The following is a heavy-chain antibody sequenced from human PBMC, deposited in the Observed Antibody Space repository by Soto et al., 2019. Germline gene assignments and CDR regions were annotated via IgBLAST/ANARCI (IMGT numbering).Heavy chain of an antibody. CDR2: IYPGDSDT. Sequence: GESLKISCKGSGYSFTSYWIGWVRQMPGKGLEWMGIIYPGDSDTRYSPSFQGQVTISADKSISTAYLQWSSLKASDTAMYYCARGSPPRTIVVVPAASLWFDPWGQGTLVTVSS. CDR3: ARGSPPRTIVVVPAASLWFDP. V-gene: IGHV5-51*01. J-gene: IGHJ5*02. CDR1: GYSFTSYW. D-gene: IGHD2-2*01.